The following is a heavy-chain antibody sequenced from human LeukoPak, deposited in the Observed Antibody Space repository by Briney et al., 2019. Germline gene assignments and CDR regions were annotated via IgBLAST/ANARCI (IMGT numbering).Heavy chain of an antibody. V-gene: IGHV4-34*01. Sequence: GSLRLSCAASGFTFSSYAMSWVRQAPGKGLEWIGEINHSGSTNYNPSLRSRVTISVDTSKNQFSLKLSSVTAADTAVYYCATEWGITIFGVVIIGWYFDYWGQGTLVTVSS. CDR1: GFTFSSYA. CDR2: INHSGST. CDR3: ATEWGITIFGVVIIGWYFDY. D-gene: IGHD3-3*01. J-gene: IGHJ4*02.